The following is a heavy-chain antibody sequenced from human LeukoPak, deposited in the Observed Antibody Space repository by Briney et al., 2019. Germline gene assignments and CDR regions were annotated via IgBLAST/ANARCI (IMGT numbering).Heavy chain of an antibody. J-gene: IGHJ6*02. V-gene: IGHV1-2*02. D-gene: IGHD6-6*01. Sequence: ASVKVSCKASGYTFTGYYMHWVRQAPGQGLEWMGWINPNSGGTNYAQKFQGRVTMTRDTSISTAYMELSRLRSDDTAVYYCARDLLRIAARAYYGMDVWGQGTTVTVSS. CDR1: GYTFTGYY. CDR3: ARDLLRIAARAYYGMDV. CDR2: INPNSGGT.